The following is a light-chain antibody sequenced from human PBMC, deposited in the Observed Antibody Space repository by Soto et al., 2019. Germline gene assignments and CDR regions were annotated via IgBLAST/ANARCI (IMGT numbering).Light chain of an antibody. CDR3: QQYVTSPRT. J-gene: IGKJ1*01. CDR1: QSVRSSY. CDR2: GVS. Sequence: EIVLTQSPGTLSLSPGERATLSCRASQSVRSSYLAWYQQKLGQAPRLLIYGVSNRATGIPDRFSGSGSGTDFTLTISRLESEDFAVYNCQQYVTSPRTFGQGTKVEIK. V-gene: IGKV3-20*01.